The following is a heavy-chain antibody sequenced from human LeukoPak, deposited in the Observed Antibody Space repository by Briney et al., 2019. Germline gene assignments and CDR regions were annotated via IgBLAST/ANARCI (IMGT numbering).Heavy chain of an antibody. Sequence: GESLKISCKGYGYIFTSYWITWVRQMPGKGLEWMGTIDPTGSYTNYSPSFQGHVTISTDKSISTAYLQWSSLKASDTAIYYCARRGRSSSNFDFWGQGTLVTVSS. J-gene: IGHJ4*02. V-gene: IGHV5-10-1*01. CDR2: IDPTGSYT. CDR1: GYIFTSYW. CDR3: ARRGRSSSNFDF. D-gene: IGHD6-6*01.